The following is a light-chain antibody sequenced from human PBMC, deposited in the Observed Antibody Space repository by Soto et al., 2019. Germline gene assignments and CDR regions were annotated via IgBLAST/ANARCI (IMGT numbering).Light chain of an antibody. CDR2: DAS. Sequence: DIQMTQSPSSLSASVGDRVTITCQASQDISNYLNWYQPKPGKAPKLLIYDASNLETGVPSRFSGSGCLRYFSCAIRRLQPEDIGAYYWQQCDNLQLTFGGGAKVHIK. J-gene: IGKJ4*01. CDR1: QDISNY. CDR3: QQCDNLQLT. V-gene: IGKV1-33*01.